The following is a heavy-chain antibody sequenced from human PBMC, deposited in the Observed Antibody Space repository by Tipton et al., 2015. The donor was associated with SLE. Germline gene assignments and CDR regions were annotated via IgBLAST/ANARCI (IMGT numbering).Heavy chain of an antibody. CDR3: ARAEPSYGLDDY. J-gene: IGHJ4*02. Sequence: SLRLSCAASGFTFSDYYMSWIRQAPGKGLEWVSYISSSGSAIYYADSVKGRFTISRDNAKNSLYLQMNSLRAEDTAVYYCARAEPSYGLDDYWGQGTLVTVSS. CDR2: ISSSGSAI. D-gene: IGHD3/OR15-3a*01. CDR1: GFTFSDYY. V-gene: IGHV3-11*04.